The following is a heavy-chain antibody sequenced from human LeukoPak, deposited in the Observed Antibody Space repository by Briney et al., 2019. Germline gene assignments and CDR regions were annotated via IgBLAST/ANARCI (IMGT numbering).Heavy chain of an antibody. Sequence: GGSLGLSCTASGFSFSGHWMYWARQLPGKGLVWVSRISPTGSTTSYADSVKGRFTVSRDNAKNTLYLQVNNLRAEDTAVYYCARGPNSNWSGLDFWGQGTLLTVSS. D-gene: IGHD6-6*01. V-gene: IGHV3-74*01. CDR1: GFSFSGHW. J-gene: IGHJ4*02. CDR2: ISPTGSTT. CDR3: ARGPNSNWSGLDF.